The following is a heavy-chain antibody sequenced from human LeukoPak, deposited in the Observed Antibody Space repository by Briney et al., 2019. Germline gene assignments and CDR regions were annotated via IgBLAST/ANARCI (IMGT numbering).Heavy chain of an antibody. Sequence: GESLRLSCAASGFTFDDYPMHWVRKTPGKGLEWVSLISGDGGTTYYADSVKGRFTISRDNIKNSLYLQMNSLRTEDTALYYCAKDYYWGQGTLVTVSS. J-gene: IGHJ4*02. CDR3: AKDYY. CDR1: GFTFDDYP. CDR2: ISGDGGTT. V-gene: IGHV3-43*02.